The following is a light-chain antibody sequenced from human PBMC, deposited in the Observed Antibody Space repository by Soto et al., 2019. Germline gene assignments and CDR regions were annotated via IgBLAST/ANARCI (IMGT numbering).Light chain of an antibody. CDR3: HQYNSYSRT. CDR2: GAS. CDR1: RIVSSSY. J-gene: IGKJ1*01. Sequence: DIVLTQSPGTLSLSPGERATLSCRASRIVSSSYLACYQQKPGQAPRLLIYGASCRATGIPVRFSSGGSDTDFTLTISSLQPDDFAAEYCHQYNSYSRTFGQGTKVEIK. V-gene: IGKV3-20*01.